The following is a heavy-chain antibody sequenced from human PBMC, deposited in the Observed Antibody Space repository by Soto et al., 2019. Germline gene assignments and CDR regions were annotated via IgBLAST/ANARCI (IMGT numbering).Heavy chain of an antibody. V-gene: IGHV3-21*01. CDR1: GFTFSSYS. Sequence: GGSLRLSCAASGFTFSSYSMNWVRQAPGKGLEWVSSISSSSSYIYYADSVKGRFTISRDNAKNSLYLQMNSLRAEDTAVYYCARDEFDYDFWSGYRNYFDYSGQGTLVTVPS. CDR3: ARDEFDYDFWSGYRNYFDY. J-gene: IGHJ4*02. D-gene: IGHD3-3*01. CDR2: ISSSSSYI.